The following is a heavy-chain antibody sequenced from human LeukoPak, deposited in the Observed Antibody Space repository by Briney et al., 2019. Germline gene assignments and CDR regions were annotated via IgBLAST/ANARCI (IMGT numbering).Heavy chain of an antibody. V-gene: IGHV4-34*01. CDR1: GGSFSGYY. CDR3: ARGLQVVVAATRDPYYYYYYMDV. J-gene: IGHJ6*03. D-gene: IGHD2-15*01. Sequence: SETLSLTCAVYGGSFSGYYWSWIRQPPGKGLEWIGEINHSRSTNYNPSLKGRVTISVDTSKNQFSLKLSSVTAADTAVYYCARGLQVVVAATRDPYYYYYYMDVWGKGTTVTVSS. CDR2: INHSRST.